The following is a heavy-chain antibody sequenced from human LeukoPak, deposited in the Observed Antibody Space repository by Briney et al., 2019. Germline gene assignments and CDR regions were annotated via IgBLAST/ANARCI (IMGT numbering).Heavy chain of an antibody. V-gene: IGHV4-39*07. Sequence: SQTLSLTCTVSGGSISSSDYYWGWIRHPPGKGLEWIASIDYSGSTYYNPSLKSRVTISVDTSKNQFSLKPSSVTAVDTAVYYCARDLIVRADKGFAPWGQGTLVTVSS. CDR2: IDYSGST. J-gene: IGHJ5*02. D-gene: IGHD1-26*01. CDR3: ARDLIVRADKGFAP. CDR1: GGSISSSDYY.